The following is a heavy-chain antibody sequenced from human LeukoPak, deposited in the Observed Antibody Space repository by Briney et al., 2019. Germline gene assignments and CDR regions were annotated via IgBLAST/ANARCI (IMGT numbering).Heavy chain of an antibody. CDR3: ARHGWYSFDY. CDR2: ISYSGST. D-gene: IGHD6-19*01. CDR1: GGSISSYY. V-gene: IGHV4-59*08. J-gene: IGHJ4*02. Sequence: PSETLSLTCTVSGGSISSYYWSWIRQPPGKGLEWIGYISYSGSTDYNPSLKSRVTISVDTSKNQFSLNLRSVTAADTAVYYCARHGWYSFDYWGQGTLVTVSS.